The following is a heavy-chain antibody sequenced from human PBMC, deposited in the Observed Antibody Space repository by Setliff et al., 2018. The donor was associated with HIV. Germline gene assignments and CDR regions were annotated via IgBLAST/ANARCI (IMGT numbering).Heavy chain of an antibody. J-gene: IGHJ4*02. CDR2: FDPEGGER. Sequence: GGSVKVSCKVFGYTLAALSIHWVRQAPGKGLEWMGGFDPEGGERINAEKFQGRVTMTADTSTDTAYMALSSLTSEDTAVYYCATDPGRRITFGGVIVNPDYWGQGTLVTVSS. CDR1: GYTLAALS. D-gene: IGHD3-16*02. V-gene: IGHV1-24*01. CDR3: ATDPGRRITFGGVIVNPDY.